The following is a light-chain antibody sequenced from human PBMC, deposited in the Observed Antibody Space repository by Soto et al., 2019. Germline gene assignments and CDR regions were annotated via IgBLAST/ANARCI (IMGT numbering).Light chain of an antibody. V-gene: IGKV3-11*01. CDR2: AAS. J-gene: IGKJ4*01. CDR3: QQRSYWPPSLT. CDR1: QSVSTY. Sequence: EIVLTQSPVTLSLSPGERATLSCRASQSVSTYLAWYQQKPGQAPRLLIYAASNRATGIPARFSGSGSGTDFTLTISSLEPEDFAVYYCQQRSYWPPSLTFGGGTKVEIK.